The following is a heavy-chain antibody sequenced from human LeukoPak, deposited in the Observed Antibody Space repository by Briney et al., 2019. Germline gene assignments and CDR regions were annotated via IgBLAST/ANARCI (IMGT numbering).Heavy chain of an antibody. J-gene: IGHJ4*02. D-gene: IGHD1-20*01. CDR2: INHSGST. V-gene: IGHV4-34*01. Sequence: SETLSLTCAVYGGSFSGYYWSWIRQPPGKGLEWIGEINHSGSTNYNPSLKSRVTISVDTSKNQFSLKLSSVTAADTAVYYCAREYNWNGPPYFDYWGQGTLVTVSS. CDR3: AREYNWNGPPYFDY. CDR1: GGSFSGYY.